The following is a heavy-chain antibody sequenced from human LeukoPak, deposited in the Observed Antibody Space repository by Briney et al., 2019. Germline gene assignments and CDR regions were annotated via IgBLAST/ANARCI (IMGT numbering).Heavy chain of an antibody. CDR1: GGSISSSSYY. J-gene: IGHJ6*03. CDR3: ARVWYYYYMDV. V-gene: IGHV4-39*07. Sequence: PSETLSLTCTVSGGSISSSSYYWGWIRQPPGKGLEWIGSIYYSGSTYYNPSLKSRVTISVDTSKNQFSLKLSSVTAADTAVYYCARVWYYYYMDVWGKGTTVTVSS. D-gene: IGHD3-16*01. CDR2: IYYSGST.